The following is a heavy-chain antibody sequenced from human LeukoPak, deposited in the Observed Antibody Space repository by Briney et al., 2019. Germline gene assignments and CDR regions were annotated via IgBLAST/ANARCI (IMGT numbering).Heavy chain of an antibody. Sequence: GGSLRLSCAASGFTFSSYALSWLRQAPGKGLEWVSAISSSAGGSTYYADSVKGRFTISRDNSKNTLYLQMNSLRAEDTAVYYYAKDLTAAGTFCYGMEVWGQGTTVTVSS. CDR1: GFTFSSYA. CDR2: ISSSAGGST. J-gene: IGHJ6*02. D-gene: IGHD6-13*01. V-gene: IGHV3-23*01. CDR3: AKDLTAAGTFCYGMEV.